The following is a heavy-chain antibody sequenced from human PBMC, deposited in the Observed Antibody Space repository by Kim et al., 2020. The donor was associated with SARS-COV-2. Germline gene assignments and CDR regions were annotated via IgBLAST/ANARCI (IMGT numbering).Heavy chain of an antibody. J-gene: IGHJ4*02. CDR1: GYTFTSYA. CDR3: ARDEPYDFWSGYSFGAPYNRLGVQFDY. CDR2: INTNTGNP. D-gene: IGHD3-3*01. V-gene: IGHV7-4-1*02. Sequence: ASVKVSCKASGYTFTSYAMNWVRQAPGQGLEWMGWINTNTGNPTYAQGFTGRFVFSLDTSVSTAYLQISSLKAEDTAVYYCARDEPYDFWSGYSFGAPYNRLGVQFDYWGQGTLVTVSS.